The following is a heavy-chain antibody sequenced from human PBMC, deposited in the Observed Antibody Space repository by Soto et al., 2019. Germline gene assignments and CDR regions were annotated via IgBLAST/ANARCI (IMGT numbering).Heavy chain of an antibody. CDR1: GGSLTYYY. CDR2: INYSGTT. V-gene: IGHV4-34*01. Sequence: QVQLQQWGAGLLKPSETLSLTCAVYGGSLTYYYGSWIRQPPGKGPEWIGEINYSGTTKYNPSLMSRVTISVDMSKSQFSLKLSSVTAADTAIYYCATGHDYSWTIGGQGTLVTVSS. J-gene: IGHJ4*02. CDR3: ATGHDYSWTI. D-gene: IGHD3-16*01.